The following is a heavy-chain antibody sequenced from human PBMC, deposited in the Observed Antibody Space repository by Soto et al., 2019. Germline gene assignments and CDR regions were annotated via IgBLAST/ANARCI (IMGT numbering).Heavy chain of an antibody. CDR3: ARGDSTVSSVFDY. CDR1: GGPFSAGGYY. D-gene: IGHD4-17*01. Sequence: SETLSLTCTVSGGPFSAGGYYWSWIRQAPGKGLEWIGYILQNGDTSYNPPLKSRVTISTDTSKRQFSLKLSSVTAADTAVYYCARGDSTVSSVFDYWGQGLLVTVSS. V-gene: IGHV4-31*03. CDR2: ILQNGDT. J-gene: IGHJ4*02.